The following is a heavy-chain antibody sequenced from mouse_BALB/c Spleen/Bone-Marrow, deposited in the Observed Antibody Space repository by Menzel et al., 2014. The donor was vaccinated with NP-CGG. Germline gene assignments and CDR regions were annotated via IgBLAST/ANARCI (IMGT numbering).Heavy chain of an antibody. Sequence: EVQLQQSGGGLVKPGGSLELSCEASGITVSSYAMSWVRQTPEKRLEWVASIGSGGRKHYPDSVEGRLTISRDNARNILYLQVSSLRSEDTAMYYCARGGMTPFDFWGQGITLTVSS. CDR3: ARGGMTPFDF. CDR1: GITVSSYA. D-gene: IGHD2-13*01. J-gene: IGHJ2*01. CDR2: IGSGGRK. V-gene: IGHV5-6-5*01.